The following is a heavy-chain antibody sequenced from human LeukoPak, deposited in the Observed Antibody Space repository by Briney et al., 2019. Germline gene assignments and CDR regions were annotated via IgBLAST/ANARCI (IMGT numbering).Heavy chain of an antibody. D-gene: IGHD1-20*01. Sequence: ASVKVSCKASGYTFTGYYIHWVRQAPGQGLEWMGWINPDSGGTDYAQKFRGRVTMTRDTSISTAYMELSRLRSDDTAVYYCARAPTHNWNDVPQYYYYGMDVWGQGTTVTVSS. CDR2: INPDSGGT. CDR1: GYTFTGYY. CDR3: ARAPTHNWNDVPQYYYYGMDV. J-gene: IGHJ6*02. V-gene: IGHV1-2*02.